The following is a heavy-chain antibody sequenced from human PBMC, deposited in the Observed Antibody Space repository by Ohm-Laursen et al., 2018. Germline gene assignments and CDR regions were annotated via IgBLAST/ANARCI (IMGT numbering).Heavy chain of an antibody. CDR3: VKDAGGTYDY. Sequence: SLRLSCAASGFSFSSYWMNWVRQAPGTGLEWVANIKEDGSEKNYVDSVKGRFTISRDNGKNSLYLQMSSLRAEDTAVYYCVKDAGGTYDYWGQGTLVTVSS. CDR2: IKEDGSEK. J-gene: IGHJ4*02. CDR1: GFSFSSYW. V-gene: IGHV3-7*01.